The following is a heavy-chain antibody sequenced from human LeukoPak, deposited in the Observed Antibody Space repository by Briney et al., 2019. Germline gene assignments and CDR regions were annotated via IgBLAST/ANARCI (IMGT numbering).Heavy chain of an antibody. CDR3: ARAPLKELPLAH. CDR2: IFYRGVT. D-gene: IGHD1-26*01. V-gene: IGHV4-39*07. CDR1: GGSISNSNYY. Sequence: SETLSLTCTVSGGSISNSNYYWAWIRQPPGKGLEWIGSIFYRGVTYYNPSLKSRVTISVDTSKNQFSLKLSSVTAADTAVYYCARAPLKELPLAHWGQGTLVTVSS. J-gene: IGHJ4*02.